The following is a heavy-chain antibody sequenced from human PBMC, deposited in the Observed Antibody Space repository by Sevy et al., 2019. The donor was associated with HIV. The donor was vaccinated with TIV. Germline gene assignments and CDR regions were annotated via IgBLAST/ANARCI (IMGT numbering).Heavy chain of an antibody. CDR2: INHSGST. J-gene: IGHJ5*02. CDR3: ARVAAISVWFDP. CDR1: GGSFSGYY. V-gene: IGHV4-34*01. Sequence: SETLSLTCAVYGGSFSGYYWSWIRQPPGKGLEWIGEINHSGSTNYNPSLKSRVTISVDTSKNQFSLKLSSVTAADTAVYYWARVAAISVWFDPWGQGTLVTVSS. D-gene: IGHD3-9*01.